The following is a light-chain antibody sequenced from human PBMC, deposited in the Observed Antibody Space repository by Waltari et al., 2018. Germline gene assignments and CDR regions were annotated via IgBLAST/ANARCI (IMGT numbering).Light chain of an antibody. Sequence: QSVVTQPPSASGTPGQRVTISCSGSNSNIGSNSVNWYQHLPGAAPKRLIYGDSHRRSGVPDRFSGSKSATSASLSISGLQSEDEADYYCATSDDGLPGWVFGGGTKLTVV. J-gene: IGLJ3*02. CDR1: NSNIGSNS. CDR2: GDS. CDR3: ATSDDGLPGWV. V-gene: IGLV1-44*01.